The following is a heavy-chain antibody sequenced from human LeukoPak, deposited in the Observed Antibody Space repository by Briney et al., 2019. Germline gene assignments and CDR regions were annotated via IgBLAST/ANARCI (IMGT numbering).Heavy chain of an antibody. V-gene: IGHV4-39*07. J-gene: IGHJ4*02. D-gene: IGHD3-16*01. CDR2: IYYDGST. CDR3: ARDKMGGFDY. CDR1: GDSIIGYY. Sequence: PSETLSLTCSVSGDSIIGYYWGWIRQPPGKGLEWIGSIYYDGSTYYNPSLKSRVTISVDKSKNQFSLKLSSVTAADTAVYYCARDKMGGFDYWGQGTLVTVSS.